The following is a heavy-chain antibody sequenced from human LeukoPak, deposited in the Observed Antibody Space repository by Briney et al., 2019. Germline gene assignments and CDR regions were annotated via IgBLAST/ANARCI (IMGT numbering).Heavy chain of an antibody. Sequence: SETPSLTCTVSGGSISSYYWSWIRQPPGKGLEWIGYIYYSGSINYNPSLKSRVTISVDTSKNQFSLKLSSVTAADTAVYYCVRGSYYFDYWGQGSLVTVSS. CDR2: IYYSGSI. V-gene: IGHV4-59*01. CDR1: GGSISSYY. J-gene: IGHJ4*02. CDR3: VRGSYYFDY.